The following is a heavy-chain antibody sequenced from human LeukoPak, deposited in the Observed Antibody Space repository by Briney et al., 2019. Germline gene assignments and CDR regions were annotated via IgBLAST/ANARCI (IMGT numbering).Heavy chain of an antibody. J-gene: IGHJ4*02. CDR2: ISYDGSNK. CDR1: GVTFSSYA. CDR3: ARDTEY. Sequence: WRTLRLPCAAPGVTFSSYAMHWVRQAPGKGLEWVAVISYDGSNKYYADSVKGRFTISRDNSKNALYLQMNSLRAEDTAVYYCARDTEYWGQGTLVTVSS. V-gene: IGHV3-30-3*01.